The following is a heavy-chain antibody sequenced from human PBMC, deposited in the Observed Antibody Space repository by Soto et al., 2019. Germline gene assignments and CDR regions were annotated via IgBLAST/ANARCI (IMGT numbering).Heavy chain of an antibody. V-gene: IGHV3-21*01. CDR3: ARGSAFIGLDY. D-gene: IGHD1-26*01. CDR2: IGTSGSYI. CDR1: GFIFSRYS. Sequence: EVQLVESGGGLVKPGGSLRLSCAVSGFIFSRYSMNWVRQAPGKGLEWVSSIGTSGSYIYDTDSVKGRFTISRDNTKDSLYLQMNSLGGEDRAIYYWARGSAFIGLDYWGQGTPVTVSS. J-gene: IGHJ4*02.